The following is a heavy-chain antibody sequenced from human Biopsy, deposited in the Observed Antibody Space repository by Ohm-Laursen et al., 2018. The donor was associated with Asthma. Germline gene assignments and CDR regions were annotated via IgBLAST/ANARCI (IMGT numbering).Heavy chain of an antibody. CDR2: VFDSGST. V-gene: IGHV4-59*01. CDR3: ARDKEYYYDSSGYYHHGGAYDI. D-gene: IGHD3-22*01. Sequence: TLSLTCTVSGDSINSYYWTWIRQPPGKGLEWIGYVFDSGSTNYNPSLLGRVTISVDTSKNQFSLILYSVTPADTAVYYCARDKEYYYDSSGYYHHGGAYDIWGQGTMVNVSS. J-gene: IGHJ3*02. CDR1: GDSINSYY.